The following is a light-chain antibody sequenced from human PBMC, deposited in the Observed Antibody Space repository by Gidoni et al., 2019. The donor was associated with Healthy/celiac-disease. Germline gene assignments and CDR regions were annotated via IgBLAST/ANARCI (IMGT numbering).Light chain of an antibody. Sequence: AIQLTQSPSSLSASVGDRVTITCRASQGISSALAWYQQKPGKAPKLLIYDASSLESGVPSRFSGSGAGTDFTLTISILQPEDFATYYCQQFNSYPVTFGQGTKVEIK. CDR3: QQFNSYPVT. J-gene: IGKJ1*01. CDR2: DAS. CDR1: QGISSA. V-gene: IGKV1-13*02.